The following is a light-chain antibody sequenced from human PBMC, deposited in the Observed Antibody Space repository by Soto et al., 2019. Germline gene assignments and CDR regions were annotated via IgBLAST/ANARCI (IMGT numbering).Light chain of an antibody. J-gene: IGKJ2*01. Sequence: EIVLTQSPATLSVSPGESATLSCRASQSISSNLAWYQQKPGQAPRLLIYGASTRATGIPARFSGSGSGTEFTLTISSLQSEDFAVYYCQHYNNWPPPYTFGQGTKLEIK. CDR3: QHYNNWPPPYT. CDR1: QSISSN. V-gene: IGKV3-15*01. CDR2: GAS.